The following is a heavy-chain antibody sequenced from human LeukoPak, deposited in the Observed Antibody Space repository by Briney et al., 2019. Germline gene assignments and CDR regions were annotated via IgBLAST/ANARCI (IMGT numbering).Heavy chain of an antibody. Sequence: GGSLRLSCAASGFIFSSYEMSWVRQAPGKGLEWVSYISSSGSTIYYADSVKGRFTISRDNAKNSLYLQMNSLRAEDTAVYYCARDLGYCSGGSCYNYYYYMDVWGKGTTVTISS. CDR1: GFIFSSYE. CDR3: ARDLGYCSGGSCYNYYYYMDV. V-gene: IGHV3-48*03. CDR2: ISSSGSTI. J-gene: IGHJ6*03. D-gene: IGHD2-15*01.